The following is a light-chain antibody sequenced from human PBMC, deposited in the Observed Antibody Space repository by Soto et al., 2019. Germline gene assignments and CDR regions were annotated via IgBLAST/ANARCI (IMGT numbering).Light chain of an antibody. Sequence: DIQMTQSPSSLSASVGDRVTITCRASQSISSYLNWYQQKPGKAPKLLIYAASSLQSGVPSRFSGSGSGTDFTLTISRLEPEDFAVYYCQQYGSSGITFGQGTRLEIK. CDR2: AAS. CDR3: QQYGSSGIT. CDR1: QSISSY. J-gene: IGKJ5*01. V-gene: IGKV1-39*01.